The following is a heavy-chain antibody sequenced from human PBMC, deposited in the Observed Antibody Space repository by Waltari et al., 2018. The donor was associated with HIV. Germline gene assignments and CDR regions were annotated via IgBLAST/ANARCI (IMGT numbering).Heavy chain of an antibody. CDR1: GGSFSGYY. CDR2: INHSGST. CDR3: ARSPYDILSGYPIDY. J-gene: IGHJ4*02. Sequence: QVQLQQRGAGLLKPSETLSLTCAVYGGSFSGYYWSWIRQPPGKGLEWIGEINHSGSTNYNPSLKSRVTISVDTSKNQFSLKLSSVTAADTAVYYCARSPYDILSGYPIDYWGQGTLVTVSS. D-gene: IGHD3-9*01. V-gene: IGHV4-34*01.